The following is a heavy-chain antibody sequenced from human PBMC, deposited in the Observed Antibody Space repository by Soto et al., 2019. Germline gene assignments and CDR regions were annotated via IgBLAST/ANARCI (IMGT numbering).Heavy chain of an antibody. J-gene: IGHJ4*02. CDR3: TTRDLGYCSGGSCYVVDFDY. CDR2: IRSKANSYAT. D-gene: IGHD2-15*01. Sequence: EVQLVESGGGLVQPGGSLKLSCAASGFTFSGSAMHWVHQASGKGLEWVGRIRSKANSYATAYAASVKGRFTISRDDSKNTAYLQMNSLKTEDTAVYYCTTRDLGYCSGGSCYVVDFDYWGQGTLVTVSS. V-gene: IGHV3-73*02. CDR1: GFTFSGSA.